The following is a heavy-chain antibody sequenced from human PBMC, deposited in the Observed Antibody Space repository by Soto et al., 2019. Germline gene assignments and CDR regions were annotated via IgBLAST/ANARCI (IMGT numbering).Heavy chain of an antibody. J-gene: IGHJ6*02. CDR1: GFTFRSYG. V-gene: IGHV3-30*18. Sequence: QVQLVESGGGVVQPGRSLRLSCATSGFTFRSYGMHWDRQAPGKGLEWLAVISNDGNKKFFADSMKGRLILSRDNARNTVYLQINSLRAEDTAVYFCGKDTLDCSGGDCPLYYYYGMDVWGQGTTVAVSS. CDR2: ISNDGNKK. CDR3: GKDTLDCSGGDCPLYYYYGMDV. D-gene: IGHD2-21*02.